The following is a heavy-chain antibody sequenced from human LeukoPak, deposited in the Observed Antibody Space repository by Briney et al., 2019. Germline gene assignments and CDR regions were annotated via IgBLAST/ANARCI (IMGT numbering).Heavy chain of an antibody. CDR1: GFSFENHG. CDR3: ARAIEYYSGGSCLLDS. CDR2: INWNGIST. D-gene: IGHD2-15*01. J-gene: IGHJ4*02. V-gene: IGHV3-20*04. Sequence: PGGSLRLSCAASGFSFENHGMSWVRQAPGKGLEWVSGINWNGISTTYADSVKGRFTISRDNAKNSLFLLMNSLRAEDTAFYYCARAIEYYSGGSCLLDSWGQGTLVTVSS.